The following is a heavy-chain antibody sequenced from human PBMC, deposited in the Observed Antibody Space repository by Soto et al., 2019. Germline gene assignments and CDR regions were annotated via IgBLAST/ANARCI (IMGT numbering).Heavy chain of an antibody. CDR3: ERRRVAGTYRSLFDY. CDR2: IYYSGST. V-gene: IGHV4-39*01. CDR1: GASISSSSYY. J-gene: IGHJ4*02. D-gene: IGHD6-19*01. Sequence: ETLSLTCPVSGASISSSSYYWGWIRQPPGKGLEWIGSIYYSGSTYYNPSLKSRVTISVDTSKNQFSLKLSSVTAADTAVYYCERRRVAGTYRSLFDYWGQGTLVTVYS.